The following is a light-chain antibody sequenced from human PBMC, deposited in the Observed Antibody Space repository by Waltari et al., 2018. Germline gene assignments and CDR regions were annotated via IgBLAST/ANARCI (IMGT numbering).Light chain of an antibody. V-gene: IGKV1-33*01. Sequence: DIQMTQSPSSLSASVGDRVTITCQASQDISHYLNWYQHKPGKAPKLLIYDSSRLHTGVLSRFSGSGSGTDFTFTINSVQPEDFATYYCQHYKGVAPYTFGQGTKLEMK. CDR1: QDISHY. CDR3: QHYKGVAPYT. CDR2: DSS. J-gene: IGKJ2*01.